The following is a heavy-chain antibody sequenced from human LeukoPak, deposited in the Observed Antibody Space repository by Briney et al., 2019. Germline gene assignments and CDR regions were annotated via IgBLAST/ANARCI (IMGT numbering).Heavy chain of an antibody. Sequence: SGGSLRLSCAASGFTFRSYGMQWVRQAPGKGLEWVAIKGRFTISRDNSKNTLYQQMNSLRAEDTAVYYCARVAGHDIRGLITYYFDDWGQGTLVTVSS. V-gene: IGHV3-33*01. CDR1: GFTFRSYG. CDR3: ARVAGHDIRGLITYYFDD. D-gene: IGHD3-10*01. J-gene: IGHJ4*02.